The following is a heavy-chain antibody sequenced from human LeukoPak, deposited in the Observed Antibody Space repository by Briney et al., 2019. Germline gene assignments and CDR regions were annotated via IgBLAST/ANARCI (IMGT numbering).Heavy chain of an antibody. Sequence: GGSLRLSCAASGFTFSSYAMHWVRQAPGKGLEWVAVISYDGSNKYYADSVKGRFTISRDNSKNTLYLQMNSLRAEDTAVYYCARDYYDSSGYYPNFDYWGQGTLVTVSS. D-gene: IGHD3-22*01. CDR3: ARDYYDSSGYYPNFDY. V-gene: IGHV3-30-3*01. J-gene: IGHJ4*02. CDR1: GFTFSSYA. CDR2: ISYDGSNK.